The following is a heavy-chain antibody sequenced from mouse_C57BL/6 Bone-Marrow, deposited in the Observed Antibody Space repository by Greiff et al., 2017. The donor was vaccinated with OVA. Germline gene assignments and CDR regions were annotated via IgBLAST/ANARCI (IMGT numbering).Heavy chain of an antibody. V-gene: IGHV1-69*01. Sequence: QVQLKQPGAELVMPGASVKLSCKASGYTFPSYWMHWVKQRPGQGLEWIGEIDPSDSYTNYNQKFKGKSTLTVDKSSSTAYMQRSSLTSEDSAVYYCAREYYEYGGYFDYWGQGTTLTVAS. D-gene: IGHD2-4*01. CDR3: AREYYEYGGYFDY. CDR1: GYTFPSYW. CDR2: IDPSDSYT. J-gene: IGHJ2*01.